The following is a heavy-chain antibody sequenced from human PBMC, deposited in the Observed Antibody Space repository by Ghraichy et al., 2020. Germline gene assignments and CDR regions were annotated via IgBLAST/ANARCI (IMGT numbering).Heavy chain of an antibody. V-gene: IGHV5-51*01. CDR3: ARRGAGQLLPDYYYMDV. CDR1: GYSFTTYW. CDR2: IYPGDSDT. Sequence: GESLNISCQGSGYSFTTYWIAWVRQMPGKGLEWMGIIYPGDSDTRYSPSFQGQVTISADKSISTAYLQWSSLKASDTAIYYCARRGAGQLLPDYYYMDVWGKGTTVTVSS. D-gene: IGHD2-2*01. J-gene: IGHJ6*03.